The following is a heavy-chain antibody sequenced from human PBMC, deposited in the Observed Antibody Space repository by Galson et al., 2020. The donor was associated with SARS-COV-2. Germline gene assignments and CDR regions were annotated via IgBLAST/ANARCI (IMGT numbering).Heavy chain of an antibody. CDR2: VYPSGPT. D-gene: IGHD3-22*01. CDR1: AYSASTTTY. CDR3: SKQGVNMIMVVTVPGWYFDL. V-gene: IGHV4-38-2*02. Sequence: SETLSPTCTVSAYSASTTTYWCSVPLPPGRRLQWNGCVYPSGPTHYNPSLKSRLSISVDTSKNQFSLRMDSVTAADTALYYCSKQGVNMIMVVTVPGWYFDLWGSRTLVTVSS. J-gene: IGHJ2*01.